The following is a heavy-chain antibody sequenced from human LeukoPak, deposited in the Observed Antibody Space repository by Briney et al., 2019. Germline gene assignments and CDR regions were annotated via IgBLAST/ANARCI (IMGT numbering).Heavy chain of an antibody. CDR2: IYYSGST. J-gene: IGHJ4*02. CDR1: GGSISSSSYY. D-gene: IGHD6-25*01. V-gene: IGHV4-39*07. CDR3: ARVTQRNYFDY. Sequence: SETLSLTCTVSGGSISSSSYYWGWIRQPPGKGLEWIGSIYYSGSTYYNPSLKSRVTISVDTSKNQFSLRLSSVTAADTAVYYCARVTQRNYFDYWGQGTLVTVSS.